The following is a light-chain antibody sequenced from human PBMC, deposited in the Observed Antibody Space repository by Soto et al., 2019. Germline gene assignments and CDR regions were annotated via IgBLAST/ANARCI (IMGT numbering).Light chain of an antibody. V-gene: IGKV3-20*01. CDR3: RQYGRSLGFA. J-gene: IGKJ4*01. Sequence: IVLTQSPVTLSLSPGERATLSCRASQTVSSNFLAWYQEKPGQGPRLLIYGASTRATGIPDRFSGSGSGTDFTLTISRLDPEDFAVYYCRQYGRSLGFAVGGGTKVEIK. CDR1: QTVSSNF. CDR2: GAS.